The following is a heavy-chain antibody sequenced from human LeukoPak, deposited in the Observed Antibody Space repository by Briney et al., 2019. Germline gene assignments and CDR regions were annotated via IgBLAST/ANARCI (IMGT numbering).Heavy chain of an antibody. V-gene: IGHV3-74*01. D-gene: IGHD6-13*01. Sequence: GSLRLSCAASGFTFSSYWMHWVRQAPGKGLVWVSHINSDGSSTSYADSVKGRFTISRDNAKNTLYLQMNSLRAEDTAVYYCARGAAAGTMWGGFDYWGQGTLVTVSS. J-gene: IGHJ4*02. CDR1: GFTFSSYW. CDR2: INSDGSST. CDR3: ARGAAAGTMWGGFDY.